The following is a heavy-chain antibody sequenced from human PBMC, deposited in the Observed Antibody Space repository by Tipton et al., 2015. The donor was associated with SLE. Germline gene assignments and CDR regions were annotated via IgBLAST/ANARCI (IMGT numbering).Heavy chain of an antibody. CDR2: LSYSGDA. J-gene: IGHJ4*02. CDR3: AVNVVVKVQVDY. CDR1: GYSISTGYY. V-gene: IGHV4-38-2*02. D-gene: IGHD2-21*01. Sequence: TLSLTCTVSGYSISTGYYWAWIRQPPGKGLEWIGSLSYSGDAYYSPSLKSRVTISLGTSKNQFSLKLTSVTAADTAVYYCAVNVVVKVQVDYWGPGALVTVSS.